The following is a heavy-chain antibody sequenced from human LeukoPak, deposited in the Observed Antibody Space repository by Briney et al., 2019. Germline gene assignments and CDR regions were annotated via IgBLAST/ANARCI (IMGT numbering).Heavy chain of an antibody. J-gene: IGHJ4*02. V-gene: IGHV3-30-3*01. CDR1: GFTLSSYA. CDR3: ARPTTVVTYFFDY. Sequence: GGSLRLSCAASGFTLSSYAMHWVRQAPGKGLEWVAVISYDGSNKYYADSVKGRFTISRDNSKNTLYLQMNSLRAEDTAVYYCARPTTVVTYFFDYWGQGTLVTVSS. D-gene: IGHD4-23*01. CDR2: ISYDGSNK.